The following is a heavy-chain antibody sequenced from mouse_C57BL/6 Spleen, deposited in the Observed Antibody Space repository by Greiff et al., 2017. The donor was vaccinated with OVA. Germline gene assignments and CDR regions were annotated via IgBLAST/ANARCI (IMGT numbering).Heavy chain of an antibody. CDR2: IYPGDGDT. CDR1: GYAFSSSW. V-gene: IGHV1-82*01. D-gene: IGHD3-2*02. J-gene: IGHJ4*01. Sequence: QVQLQQSGPELVKPGASVKISCKASGYAFSSSWMNWVKQRPGKGLEWIGRIYPGDGDTNYNGKFKGKATLTADKSSSTAYMQLSSLTSEDSAVYFGASDSSGYVKDAMDYWGQGTSVTVSS. CDR3: ASDSSGYVKDAMDY.